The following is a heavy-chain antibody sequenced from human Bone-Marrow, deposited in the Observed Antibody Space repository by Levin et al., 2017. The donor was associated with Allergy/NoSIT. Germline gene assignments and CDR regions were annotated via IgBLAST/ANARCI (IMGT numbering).Heavy chain of an antibody. CDR3: ARDLGGGSYYDYDYGMDV. CDR2: IYHSGST. V-gene: IGHV4-4*02. J-gene: IGHJ6*02. CDR1: GGSISSSNW. D-gene: IGHD1-26*01. Sequence: SQTLSLTCAVSGGSISSSNWWSWVRQPPGKGLEWIGEIYHSGSTNYNPSLKSRVTISVDKSKNQFSLKLSSVTAADTAVYYCARDLGGGSYYDYDYGMDVWGQGTTVTVSS.